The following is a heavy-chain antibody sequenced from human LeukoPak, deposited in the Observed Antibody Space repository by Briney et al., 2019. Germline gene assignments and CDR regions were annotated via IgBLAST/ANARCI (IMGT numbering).Heavy chain of an antibody. CDR1: GGSISSGSYY. V-gene: IGHV4-61*02. J-gene: IGHJ3*02. CDR3: ARAKDTIFGVDHAFDI. Sequence: PSQTLSLTRTVSGGSISSGSYYWSWIRQPAGKGLEWIGRIYTSGSTNYNPSLKSRVTISVDTSKNQFSLKLSSVTAADTAVYYCARAKDTIFGVDHAFDIWGQGTMVTVSS. D-gene: IGHD3-3*01. CDR2: IYTSGST.